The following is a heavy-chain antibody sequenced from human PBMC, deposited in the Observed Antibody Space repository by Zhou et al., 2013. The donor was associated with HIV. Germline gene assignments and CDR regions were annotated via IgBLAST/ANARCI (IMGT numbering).Heavy chain of an antibody. CDR1: GGTFSSYA. J-gene: IGHJ6*03. Sequence: QVQLVQSGAEVKKPGSSVKVSCKASGGTFSSYAISWVRQAPGQGLEWMGGIIPIFGTANYAQKFQGRVTITTDESTSTAYMELSSLRSEDTAVYYCARGRLEMATIRYYYYYMDVWGKGTTVTVSS. CDR2: IIPIFGTA. V-gene: IGHV1-69*05. CDR3: ARGRLEMATIRYYYYYMDV. D-gene: IGHD5-12*01.